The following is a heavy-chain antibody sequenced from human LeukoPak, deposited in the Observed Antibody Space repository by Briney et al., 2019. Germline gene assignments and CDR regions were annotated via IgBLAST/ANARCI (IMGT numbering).Heavy chain of an antibody. V-gene: IGHV4-61*01. J-gene: IGHJ4*02. Sequence: SETLSLTCTVSGGSVSSGSYYWSWIRQPPGKGLEWIGYIYYSGSANYNPSLKSRVTISVDTSKNQFSLKLSSVTAADTAVYYCARTVTPPAANYYDSSLYFDYWGQGTLVTVSS. CDR2: IYYSGSA. CDR1: GGSVSSGSYY. CDR3: ARTVTPPAANYYDSSLYFDY. D-gene: IGHD3-22*01.